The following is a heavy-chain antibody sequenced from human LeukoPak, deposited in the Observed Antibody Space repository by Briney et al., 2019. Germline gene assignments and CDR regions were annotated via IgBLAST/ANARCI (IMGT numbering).Heavy chain of an antibody. CDR1: GGSISSSNW. J-gene: IGHJ5*02. Sequence: SETLSLTCAVSGGSISSSNWWGWVRQPPGKGLEWIGEIYHSGSTNYNPSLKSRVTISVDKSKNQFSLKLSSVTAAVTAVYYCARRNVLGYCSSTSCYTGYNWFDPWGQGTLVTVSS. CDR3: ARRNVLGYCSSTSCYTGYNWFDP. V-gene: IGHV4-4*02. D-gene: IGHD2-2*02. CDR2: IYHSGST.